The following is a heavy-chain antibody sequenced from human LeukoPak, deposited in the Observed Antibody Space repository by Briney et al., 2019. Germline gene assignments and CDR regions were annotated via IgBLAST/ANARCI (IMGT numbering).Heavy chain of an antibody. CDR2: MHYSGST. J-gene: IGHJ4*02. D-gene: IGHD2-21*01. V-gene: IGHV4-39*02. CDR1: GGSLTSGTYY. Sequence: PSETLSLTCSVSGGSLTSGTYYWGWIRQPPGQGLEWIGNMHYSGSTYYNPSLESRVTISVDTSKNQFSLKLNSVTATDTAVYYCARVVAVPQSVGYFFDYWGQGTLVIVSS. CDR3: ARVVAVPQSVGYFFDY.